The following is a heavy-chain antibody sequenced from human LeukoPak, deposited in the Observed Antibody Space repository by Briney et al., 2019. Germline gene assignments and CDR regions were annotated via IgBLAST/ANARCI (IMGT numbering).Heavy chain of an antibody. Sequence: ASETLSLTCTVSGGSISSYYWSWIRQPPGKGLGWIGYIYYSGSTNYNPSLKSRVTISVDTSKNQFSLKLSSVTAADTAVYYCARGDSGYDTYYFDYWGQGTLVTVSS. CDR3: ARGDSGYDTYYFDY. CDR2: IYYSGST. CDR1: GGSISSYY. D-gene: IGHD5-12*01. V-gene: IGHV4-59*01. J-gene: IGHJ4*02.